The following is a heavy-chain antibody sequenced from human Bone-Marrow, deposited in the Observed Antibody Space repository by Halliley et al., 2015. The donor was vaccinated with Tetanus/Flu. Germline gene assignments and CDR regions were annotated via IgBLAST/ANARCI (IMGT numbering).Heavy chain of an antibody. Sequence: YRSGSTYFSASVKGGFTLSRDISSNTVYLQMDNVRAQDTGIYYCARNLPHPGSPGAAVARPYFDYWGQGVQVTVSS. D-gene: IGHD3-10*01. CDR3: ARNLPHPGSPGAAVARPYFDY. J-gene: IGHJ4*02. CDR2: YRSGST. V-gene: IGHV3-66*01.